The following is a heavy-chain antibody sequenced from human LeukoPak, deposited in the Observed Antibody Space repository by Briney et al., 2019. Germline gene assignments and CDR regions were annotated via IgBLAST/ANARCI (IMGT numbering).Heavy chain of an antibody. Sequence: GAPVKVSCKASGYTFTSYGISWVRQAPGQGLEWMGWISEYNGNTNYAQKFQGRVTMTTDTSTSTAYMELRSLRSDDTAVYYCARVNRGGWYSLLGHWGQGTLVTVSS. D-gene: IGHD6-19*01. CDR2: ISEYNGNT. CDR3: ARVNRGGWYSLLGH. CDR1: GYTFTSYG. J-gene: IGHJ4*02. V-gene: IGHV1-18*01.